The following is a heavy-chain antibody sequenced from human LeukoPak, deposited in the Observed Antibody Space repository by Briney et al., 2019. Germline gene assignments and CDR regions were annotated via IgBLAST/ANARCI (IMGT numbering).Heavy chain of an antibody. Sequence: PGGSLRLSCAASGFTFSSYSMNWVRQAPGKGLEWVSYISSSSSTIYYADSVKGRLTISRDNAKNSLYLQMNSLRDEDTAVYYCARAQTRSYDSSGYYSYWNAFDIWGQGTMVTVSS. CDR3: ARAQTRSYDSSGYYSYWNAFDI. V-gene: IGHV3-48*02. CDR2: ISSSSSTI. CDR1: GFTFSSYS. D-gene: IGHD3-22*01. J-gene: IGHJ3*02.